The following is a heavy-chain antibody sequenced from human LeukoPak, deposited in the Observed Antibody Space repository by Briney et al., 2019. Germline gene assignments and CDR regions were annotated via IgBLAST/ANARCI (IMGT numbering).Heavy chain of an antibody. CDR3: ARGTYYYDSSGYRRSAFDI. D-gene: IGHD3-22*01. CDR1: GGSISSYY. CDR2: IYYSGST. V-gene: IGHV4-59*01. J-gene: IGHJ3*02. Sequence: SEALSLTCTVSGGSISSYYWSWIRQPPGKGLEWIGYIYYSGSTNYNPSLKSRVTISVDTSKNQFSLKLSSVTAADTAVYYCARGTYYYDSSGYRRSAFDIWGQGTMVTVSS.